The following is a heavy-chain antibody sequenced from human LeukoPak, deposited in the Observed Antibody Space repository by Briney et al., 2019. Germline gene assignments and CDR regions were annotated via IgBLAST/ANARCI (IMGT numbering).Heavy chain of an antibody. CDR1: GFTFSSYW. D-gene: IGHD3-16*01. J-gene: IGHJ5*02. CDR3: GKEGGA. Sequence: GGSLRLSCAASGFTFSSYWMSWVRQAPGKGLEWVSAIGGRGGSTYYAEFLEGRFTIARDDSKDMVCLQMNSLKVEDTATYYCGKEGGAWGQGTKVTVSS. CDR2: IGGRGGST. V-gene: IGHV3-23*01.